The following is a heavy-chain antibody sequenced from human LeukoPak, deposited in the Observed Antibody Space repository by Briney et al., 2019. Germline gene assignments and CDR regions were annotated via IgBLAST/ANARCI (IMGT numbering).Heavy chain of an antibody. D-gene: IGHD5-12*01. Sequence: GGSLRLSSAASVFAFSSYAMSWGRQAPGKGLEWVSAISGSGGSTYYADSVKCRFTISRDNSKNTLYLQMNNLRAEDTAVYYCAKDMVATSFDYWGQGTLVTVSS. CDR1: VFAFSSYA. J-gene: IGHJ4*02. CDR3: AKDMVATSFDY. V-gene: IGHV3-23*01. CDR2: ISGSGGST.